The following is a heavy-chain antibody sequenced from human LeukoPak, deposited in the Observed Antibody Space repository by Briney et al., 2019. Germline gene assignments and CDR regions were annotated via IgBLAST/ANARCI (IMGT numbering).Heavy chain of an antibody. CDR1: GYTFTAYY. J-gene: IGHJ5*02. Sequence: ASVKVSCKAFGYTFTAYYMHWVRQAPGQGLEWMGWINPNSGGTNYAQRFQGRVTMTRDTSISTAYMELNRLRSDDTAVYYCARDWGAYGYSWFDPWGQGTLVTVSS. V-gene: IGHV1-2*02. D-gene: IGHD5-12*01. CDR2: INPNSGGT. CDR3: ARDWGAYGYSWFDP.